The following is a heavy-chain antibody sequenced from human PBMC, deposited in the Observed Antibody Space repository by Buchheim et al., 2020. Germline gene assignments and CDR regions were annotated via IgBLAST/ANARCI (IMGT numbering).Heavy chain of an antibody. CDR2: IYHSGST. D-gene: IGHD3-22*01. CDR3: ARALGSPYDSSGLWFYYYYGMDV. CDR1: GGSISSSNW. Sequence: QVQLQESGPGLVKPSGTLSLTCAVSGGSISSSNWWSWVRQPPGKGLEWIGEIYHSGSTNYNPSLKSRVTISVDKSKNQFSLKLSSVTAAGTAVYYCARALGSPYDSSGLWFYYYYGMDVWGQGTT. V-gene: IGHV4-4*02. J-gene: IGHJ6*02.